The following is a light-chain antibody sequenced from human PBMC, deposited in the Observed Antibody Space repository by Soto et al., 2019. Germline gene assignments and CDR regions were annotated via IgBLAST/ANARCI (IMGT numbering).Light chain of an antibody. V-gene: IGKV3D-20*02. CDR1: QSVSSSY. J-gene: IGKJ4*01. CDR2: DVS. CDR3: QQHYNWPLT. Sequence: EIMITQSPSTLSVSPGERATLSCWASQSVSSSYLAWYQQRPGQAPRLLIYDVSSRATGIPARFSGSGSGTDFTLTISSLEPEDFAVYYCQQHYNWPLTFGGGTKVDIK.